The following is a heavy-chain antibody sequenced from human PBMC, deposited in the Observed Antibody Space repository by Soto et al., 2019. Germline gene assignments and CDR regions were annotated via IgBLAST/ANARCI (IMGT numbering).Heavy chain of an antibody. Sequence: QAQLVQSGAEVKKPGASVKVSCTASGYTITNYAIHLVRQAPGQGLEWMGWINAGNGNTKYSQNFQGRVTITRDTSARTAYLELRSLRSEDTAVYFCARSDMTVAAAFNIWGQGTKVTVSS. J-gene: IGHJ3*02. CDR3: ARSDMTVAAAFNI. D-gene: IGHD6-19*01. CDR2: INAGNGNT. CDR1: GYTITNYA. V-gene: IGHV1-3*01.